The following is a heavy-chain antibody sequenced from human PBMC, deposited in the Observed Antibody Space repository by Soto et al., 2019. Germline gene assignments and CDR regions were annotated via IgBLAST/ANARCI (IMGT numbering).Heavy chain of an antibody. Sequence: QVQLVESGGGVIQPGRSLRLSCAASGFTFSSYAMHWVRQAPGKGLEWVAVISYDGSNKYYADSVKGRFTISRDNSKNTLYLQMNSLRAEDTAVYYCARARYSYGTQYCYWGQGTLVTVSS. CDR1: GFTFSSYA. D-gene: IGHD5-18*01. J-gene: IGHJ4*02. CDR3: ARARYSYGTQYCY. CDR2: ISYDGSNK. V-gene: IGHV3-30-3*01.